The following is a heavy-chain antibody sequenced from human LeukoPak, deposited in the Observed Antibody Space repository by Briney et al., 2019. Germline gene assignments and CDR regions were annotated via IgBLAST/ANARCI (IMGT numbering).Heavy chain of an antibody. CDR3: ARSNQARHAFDI. Sequence: GGSLRLSCAASGFTVSSNYMSWVRQAPGKGLEWVSVIYRGGSTYYADSVKGRFTISRDNSKNTLYLQMNSLRAEDTAVYYCARSNQARHAFDIWAKGQWSPSLQ. CDR2: IYRGGST. V-gene: IGHV3-53*01. J-gene: IGHJ3*02. CDR1: GFTVSSNY.